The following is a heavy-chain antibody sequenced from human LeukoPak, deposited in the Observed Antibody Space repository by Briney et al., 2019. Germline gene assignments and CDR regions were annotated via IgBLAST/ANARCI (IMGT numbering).Heavy chain of an antibody. D-gene: IGHD3-3*01. V-gene: IGHV4-31*03. CDR1: GGAIGSDGYY. J-gene: IGHJ4*02. CDR2: IYYSGAA. CDR3: ARGRFYGFSGDS. Sequence: SQTLSLTCSVSGGAIGSDGYYWNWISQHPGKGLEWIGFIYYSGAASYNPSLKSRVAISVDTSKNQFSLRLTSVTAADTAVYYCARGRFYGFSGDSWGQGSLVTVSS.